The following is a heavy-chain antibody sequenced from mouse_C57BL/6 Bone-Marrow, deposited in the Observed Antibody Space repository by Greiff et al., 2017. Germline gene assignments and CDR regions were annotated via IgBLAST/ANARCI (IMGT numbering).Heavy chain of an antibody. CDR1: GYTFTSYW. Sequence: QVQLQQPGAELVKPGASVKLSCKASGYTFTSYWMHWVKQRPGRGLEWIGRIDPNSGGTKYNEKFKSKATLTVDKPSSTAYMQRSSLTSEDSAVYYCALITTVVGGYFDVWGTGTTVTVSS. J-gene: IGHJ1*03. CDR2: IDPNSGGT. V-gene: IGHV1-72*01. D-gene: IGHD1-1*01. CDR3: ALITTVVGGYFDV.